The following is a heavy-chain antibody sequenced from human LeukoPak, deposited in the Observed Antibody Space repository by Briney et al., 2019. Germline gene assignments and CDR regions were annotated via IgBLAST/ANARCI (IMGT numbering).Heavy chain of an antibody. CDR3: ARDELRFGELLRFGY. J-gene: IGHJ4*02. Sequence: ASVKVSCKASGYTFTNYGISWVRQAPGQGLEWMGWISAYNGNTNYAQKFQGRVTMTTGTSTSTAYMELRSLRSDDTAVYYCARDELRFGELLRFGYWGQGTLVTVSS. D-gene: IGHD3-10*01. CDR1: GYTFTNYG. V-gene: IGHV1-18*01. CDR2: ISAYNGNT.